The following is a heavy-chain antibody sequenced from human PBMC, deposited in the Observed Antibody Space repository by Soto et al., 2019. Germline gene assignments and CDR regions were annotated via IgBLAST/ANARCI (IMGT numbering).Heavy chain of an antibody. CDR2: INAANGDT. CDR3: VRRHVSATGIDWFDP. J-gene: IGHJ5*02. D-gene: IGHD6-13*01. CDR1: GYTFTSYG. Sequence: ASVKVSCKASGYTFTSYGIHWVRQAPGQRLEWMGWINAANGDTKYSPKCQGRVALTXXTXXTXAYMELSSLRSEDTAVYYCVRRHVSATGIDWFDPWGQGTLVTV. V-gene: IGHV1-3*01.